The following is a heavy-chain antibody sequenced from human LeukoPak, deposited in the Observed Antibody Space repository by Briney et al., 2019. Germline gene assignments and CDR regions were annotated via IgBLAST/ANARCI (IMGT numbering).Heavy chain of an antibody. J-gene: IGHJ4*02. CDR1: GGSFSGYY. CDR3: ARLCYYYDSSGYYYALDY. D-gene: IGHD3-22*01. Sequence: SETLSLTCAVYGGSFSGYYWSWIRQPAGKGLEWIGEINHSGSTNYNPSLKSRVTISVDTSKKQFSLKLSSVNAADTAVYGCARLCYYYDSSGYYYALDYWGQGTLVTVSS. V-gene: IGHV4-34*01. CDR2: INHSGST.